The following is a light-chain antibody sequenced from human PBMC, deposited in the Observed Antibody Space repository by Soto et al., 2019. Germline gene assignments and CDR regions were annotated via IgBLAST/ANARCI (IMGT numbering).Light chain of an antibody. J-gene: IGLJ1*01. Sequence: QSVLTQPASVSGSPGQSITISCTGTSSDVGGYNYVSWYQQHTGKAHKLLIYEASNRHSGVSNLFSGSKSSNTASLTISVLQAEDEAYYYRSSYSSSSTSYVCGTGTKFTVL. V-gene: IGLV2-14*01. CDR1: SSDVGGYNY. CDR2: EAS. CDR3: SSYSSSSTSYV.